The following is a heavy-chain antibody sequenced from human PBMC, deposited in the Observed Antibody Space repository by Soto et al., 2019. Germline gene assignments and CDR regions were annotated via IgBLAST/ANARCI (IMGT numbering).Heavy chain of an antibody. CDR3: ARSVCPGSGGSCYDGVLDY. D-gene: IGHD2-15*01. CDR1: GYTFTSYG. V-gene: IGHV1-18*04. CDR2: ISAYNGNT. Sequence: ASVKVSCKASGYTFTSYGISWVRQAPGQGLEWMGWISAYNGNTNYAQKLQGRVTMTTDTSTSTAYMELRSLRSDATAVYYCARSVCPGSGGSCYDGVLDYWGQGTLVTVSS. J-gene: IGHJ4*02.